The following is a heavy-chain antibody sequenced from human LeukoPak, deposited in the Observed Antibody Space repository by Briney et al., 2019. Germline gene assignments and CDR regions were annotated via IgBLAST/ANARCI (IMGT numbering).Heavy chain of an antibody. CDR1: GFTISTYW. V-gene: IGHV3-7*03. D-gene: IGHD5-12*01. Sequence: GGSLRLSCAASGFTISTYWMSWVRQAPGKGLEWVANRNQEGSEKYYVDSVKGRFTISKDNAKNSLYLQMNSLRAEDTAVYYCARDPKWLDYWGQGTLVTVSS. J-gene: IGHJ4*02. CDR3: ARDPKWLDY. CDR2: RNQEGSEK.